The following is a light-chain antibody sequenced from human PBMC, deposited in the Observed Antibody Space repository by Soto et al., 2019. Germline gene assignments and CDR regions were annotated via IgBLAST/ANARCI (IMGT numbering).Light chain of an antibody. J-gene: IGLJ3*02. V-gene: IGLV2-14*02. CDR1: SSDVGSYNR. Sequence: QSALTQPASVSGSPGQSITISCTGGSSDVGSYNRVSWYRQHPGKAPQLMIYEVSNRPSGVSNRFSGSKSGNTASLTISGLQAEDEADHFCSSLTRSDTWVIGGGTKLTGL. CDR3: SSLTRSDTWV. CDR2: EVS.